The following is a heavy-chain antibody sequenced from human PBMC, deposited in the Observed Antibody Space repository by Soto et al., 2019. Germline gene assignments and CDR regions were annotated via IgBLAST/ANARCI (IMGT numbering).Heavy chain of an antibody. CDR1: GFTFGKYA. D-gene: IGHD3-22*01. J-gene: IGHJ4*02. Sequence: GGSLRLSCAASGFTFGKYAMSWVRQAPAKGLEWFSAISGGGAGTYYADSVKGRFTISRDNSNNMLYLQMNSLRAEDTAIYYCAKGSGESRPYYFECWGQGTLVTVSS. CDR3: AKGSGESRPYYFEC. CDR2: ISGGGAGT. V-gene: IGHV3-23*01.